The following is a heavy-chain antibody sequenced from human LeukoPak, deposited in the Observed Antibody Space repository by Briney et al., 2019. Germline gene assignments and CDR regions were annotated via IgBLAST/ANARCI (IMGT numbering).Heavy chain of an antibody. CDR3: AKDPGGYYYMDV. D-gene: IGHD1-26*01. V-gene: IGHV4-59*02. CDR2: IYYSGGT. Sequence: SETLSLTCTVSGASVSNHYWGWIRQPPGKGLEWIGFIYYSGGTNYNPSLKSRVTISRDMPKNQFSLKLSSVSAADTAVYYCAKDPGGYYYMDVWGKGTTVTVSS. CDR1: GASVSNHY. J-gene: IGHJ6*03.